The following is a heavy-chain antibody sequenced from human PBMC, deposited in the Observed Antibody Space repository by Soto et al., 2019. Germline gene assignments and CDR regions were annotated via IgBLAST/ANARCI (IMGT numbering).Heavy chain of an antibody. CDR2: VSANGDTT. D-gene: IGHD2-8*02. Sequence: EVQLMESGGGLVQPGGSLRLSCAASGFSYSRYAMSWVRQAPGKGLEWVSGVSANGDTTNYADSVKGRFTISRDNSKNTVDLQMSSLRPEDAAVYYCVKGRGEGYCTGCSCSFDNWGQGTLVTVSS. J-gene: IGHJ4*02. CDR1: GFSYSRYA. V-gene: IGHV3-23*01. CDR3: VKGRGEGYCTGCSCSFDN.